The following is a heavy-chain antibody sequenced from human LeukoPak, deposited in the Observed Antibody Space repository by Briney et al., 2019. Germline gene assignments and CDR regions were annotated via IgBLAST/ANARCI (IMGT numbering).Heavy chain of an antibody. CDR2: IYPGDSDT. CDR1: GYSFTSYW. CDR3: ATRRITYSSSLGNDAFGI. D-gene: IGHD6-6*01. Sequence: PGESLKISCKGSGYSFTSYWIGWVRQMPGKGLEWMGIIYPGDSDTRYSPSFQGQVTISADKSISTAYLQWSSLKASDTAMYYCATRRITYSSSLGNDAFGIWGQGTMVTVSS. V-gene: IGHV5-51*01. J-gene: IGHJ3*02.